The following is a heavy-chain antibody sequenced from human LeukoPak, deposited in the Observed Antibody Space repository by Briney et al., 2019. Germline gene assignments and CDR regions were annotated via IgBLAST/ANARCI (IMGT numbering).Heavy chain of an antibody. J-gene: IGHJ4*02. CDR2: IRYDGSNK. Sequence: GGSLRLSCAASGFTFSSYGMHWVRQAPGKGLEWVAFIRYDGSNKYYADSVKGRFTISRDNSKNTLYLQMNSLRAEDTAVYYCAKERNLEIAVAGTIFDYWGQGTLVTVSS. CDR3: AKERNLEIAVAGTIFDY. CDR1: GFTFSSYG. V-gene: IGHV3-30*02. D-gene: IGHD6-19*01.